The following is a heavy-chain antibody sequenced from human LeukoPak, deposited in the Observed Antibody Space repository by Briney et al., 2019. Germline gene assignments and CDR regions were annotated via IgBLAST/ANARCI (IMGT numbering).Heavy chain of an antibody. V-gene: IGHV1-18*01. Sequence: ASVKVSCKASGYTFTSYGISWVRQAPGQGLEWMGWISAYTGRTEYAQKFQGRVIMTTDSATSTAYMELRSLRSDDTGVYYCARDEFGRIGVGVYWGQGTPVTVSA. D-gene: IGHD1-26*01. CDR3: ARDEFGRIGVGVY. J-gene: IGHJ4*02. CDR2: ISAYTGRT. CDR1: GYTFTSYG.